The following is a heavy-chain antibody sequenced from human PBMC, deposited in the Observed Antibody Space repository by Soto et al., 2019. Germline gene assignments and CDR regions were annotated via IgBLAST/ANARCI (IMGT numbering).Heavy chain of an antibody. J-gene: IGHJ5*02. CDR2: IFSNDEK. D-gene: IGHD3-22*01. CDR3: ARIPYDNTGYYSPS. V-gene: IGHV2-26*01. CDR1: GFSLRNSRMG. Sequence: PTLVNPTEALTLTCTVSGFSLRNSRMGVSWIRQPPGKALEWLAHIFSNDEKSYSTSLKNRLTISKDTSKSQVVLTMTNMDPVDTATYYCARIPYDNTGYYSPSWGQGALVTVSS.